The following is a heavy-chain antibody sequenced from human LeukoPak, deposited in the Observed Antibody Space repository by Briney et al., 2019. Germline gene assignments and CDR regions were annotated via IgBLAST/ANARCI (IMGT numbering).Heavy chain of an antibody. Sequence: ASVKVSCKASGYTFTSYDINWVRQATGQGLEWMGWMNPNSGNTGYAQKFQGRVTMTRNTSISTAYMELSSLRSEDTAVYYCARGGCGSGWYGVYYYYMDVWGKGTTVTISS. CDR2: MNPNSGNT. D-gene: IGHD6-19*01. CDR1: GYTFTSYD. CDR3: ARGGCGSGWYGVYYYYMDV. V-gene: IGHV1-8*01. J-gene: IGHJ6*03.